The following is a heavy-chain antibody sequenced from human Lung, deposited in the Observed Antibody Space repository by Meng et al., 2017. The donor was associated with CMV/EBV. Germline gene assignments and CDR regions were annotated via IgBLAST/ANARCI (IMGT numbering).Heavy chain of an antibody. CDR2: TYYRSKWYN. J-gene: IGHJ6*02. Sequence: SCAIPGDSVSSNSAAWNWIRQSPSRGLDWLCRTYYRSKWYNDHALTVKSRIIINVDTSKNQFHLQLNTLTPEDTAVYYCAREEHMGGDEYISSRRGNYGMDVWGQGXTVTVSS. CDR1: GDSVSSNSAA. CDR3: AREEHMGGDEYISSRRGNYGMDV. D-gene: IGHD6-6*01. V-gene: IGHV6-1*01.